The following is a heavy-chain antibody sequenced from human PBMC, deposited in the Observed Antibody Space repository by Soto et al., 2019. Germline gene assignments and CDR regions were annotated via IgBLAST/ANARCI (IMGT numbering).Heavy chain of an antibody. J-gene: IGHJ6*02. CDR3: AKNKDYAIDA. CDR2: MFYSGST. CDR1: GASISDSHW. Sequence: QVQLQESGPGLVKPSGTLSLTCVVSGASISDSHWWSWVRQPPGKGLEWIGEMFYSGSTNYNPTLKRRVTISIDKSRDQFSLTLNSVTAADTAVYYCAKNKDYAIDAWGQGTTVTVSS. V-gene: IGHV4-4*02.